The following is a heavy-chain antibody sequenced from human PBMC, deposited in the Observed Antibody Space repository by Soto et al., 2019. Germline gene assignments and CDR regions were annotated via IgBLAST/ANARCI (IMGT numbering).Heavy chain of an antibody. CDR2: ISGSGAST. CDR1: VGTFGRYG. CDR3: AKGFTMIVVVPFDD. Sequence: LRXSFAASVGTFGRYGISWVRQAPGKGLEWVSAISGSGASTYYADSVKGRFTISRDNSKNTLYLQMKTLRAEDTAIYYCAKGFTMIVVVPFDDWGQGTLVTVSS. V-gene: IGHV3-23*01. D-gene: IGHD3-22*01. J-gene: IGHJ4*02.